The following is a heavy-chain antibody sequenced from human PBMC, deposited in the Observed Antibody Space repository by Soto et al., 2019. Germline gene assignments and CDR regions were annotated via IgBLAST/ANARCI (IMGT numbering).Heavy chain of an antibody. V-gene: IGHV4-4*08. CDR2: IYSRWTT. CDR3: ATGRISRGLDV. Sequence: PPETRSQPWPCSGSSIGASSWSWIRQSAGKELEWIGYIYSRWTTSYTPSLKSRATIFVDTSKTQFSRRLTSVTATDTAVYDCATGRISRGLDVWRQGITVSVS. J-gene: IGHJ6*02. CDR1: GSSIGASS.